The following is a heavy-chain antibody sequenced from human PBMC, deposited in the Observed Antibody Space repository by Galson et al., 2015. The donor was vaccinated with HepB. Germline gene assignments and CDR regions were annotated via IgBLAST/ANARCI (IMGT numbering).Heavy chain of an antibody. Sequence: CAISGDSVSSHSTAWNWIRQSPSRGLEWLGRTYYRSKWYNDYAASVKSRITINADTSKNQFSLQVNSVTPEDTAVYYCARGPGGRFDYWGQGTLVTVSS. D-gene: IGHD3-16*01. CDR3: ARGPGGRFDY. CDR1: GDSVSSHSTA. V-gene: IGHV6-1*01. CDR2: TYYRSKWYN. J-gene: IGHJ4*02.